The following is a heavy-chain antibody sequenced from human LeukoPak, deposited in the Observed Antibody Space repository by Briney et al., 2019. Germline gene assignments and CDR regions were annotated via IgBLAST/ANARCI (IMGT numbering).Heavy chain of an antibody. J-gene: IGHJ6*02. CDR2: IQYSGTT. CDR3: ARNTVVRGAHGMDV. D-gene: IGHD3-10*01. V-gene: IGHV4-31*03. Sequence: SETLSLTCTVSGGSISSDADYWSWIRQHPGKDLEWIGYIQYSGTTYYSPSLKSRVTISLDTSNNQFSLRLSSVTAADTAVYYCARNTVVRGAHGMDVWGRGTTVTVSS. CDR1: GGSISSDADY.